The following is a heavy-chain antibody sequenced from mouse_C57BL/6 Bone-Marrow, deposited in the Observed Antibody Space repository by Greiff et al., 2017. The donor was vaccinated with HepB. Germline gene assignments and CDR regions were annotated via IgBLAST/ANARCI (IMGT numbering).Heavy chain of an antibody. CDR2: ISSGSSTI. V-gene: IGHV5-17*01. CDR3: ARGGGNYAAY. J-gene: IGHJ3*01. D-gene: IGHD2-1*01. Sequence: EVKVVESGGGLVKPGGSLKLSCAASGFTFSDYGMHWVRQAPEKGLEWVAYISSGSSTIYYADTVKGRFTISRDNAKNTLFLQMTSLRSEDTAMYYCARGGGNYAAYWGQGTLVTVSA. CDR1: GFTFSDYG.